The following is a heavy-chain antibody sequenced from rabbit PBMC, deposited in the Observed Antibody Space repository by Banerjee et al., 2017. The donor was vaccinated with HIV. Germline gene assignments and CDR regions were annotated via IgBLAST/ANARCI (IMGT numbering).Heavy chain of an antibody. CDR2: IYAGSSGDT. V-gene: IGHV1S45*01. CDR1: GFSFSSSYC. J-gene: IGHJ6*01. CDR3: ARDLGVGSSYYYGMDL. D-gene: IGHD8-1*01. Sequence: QEQLEESGGDLVKPGASLTLTCTASGFSFSSSYCICWVRQAPGKGPEWIACIYAGSSGDTYYASWAKGRFTISKTSSTMVTLQMTSLTAADTATYFCARDLGVGSSYYYGMDLWGPGTLVTVS.